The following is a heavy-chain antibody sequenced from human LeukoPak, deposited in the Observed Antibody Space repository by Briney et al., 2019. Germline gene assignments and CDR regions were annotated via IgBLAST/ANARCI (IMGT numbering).Heavy chain of an antibody. CDR2: ISGSGGST. V-gene: IGHV3-23*01. CDR3: ASKISGSYPFDY. J-gene: IGHJ4*02. D-gene: IGHD1-26*01. CDR1: GGSFSGYY. Sequence: ETLSLTCAVYGGSFSGYYWSWVRQAPGKGLEWVSAISGSGGSTYYADSVKGRFTISRDNSKNTLYLRMNSLRAEDTAVYYCASKISGSYPFDYWGQGTLVTVSS.